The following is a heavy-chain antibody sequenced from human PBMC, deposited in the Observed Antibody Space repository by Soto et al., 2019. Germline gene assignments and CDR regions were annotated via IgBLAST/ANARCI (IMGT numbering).Heavy chain of an antibody. V-gene: IGHV4-34*01. CDR2: INHSGST. J-gene: IGHJ4*02. CDR3: ARDRENVLLWFGELSRFDY. Sequence: SETLSLTCAVYGGSFSGYYWSWIRQPPGKGLEWIGEINHSGSTNYNPSLKSRVTISVDTSKNQFSLKLSSVTAADTAVYYCARDRENVLLWFGELSRFDYWGQGTLVTVSS. CDR1: GGSFSGYY. D-gene: IGHD3-10*01.